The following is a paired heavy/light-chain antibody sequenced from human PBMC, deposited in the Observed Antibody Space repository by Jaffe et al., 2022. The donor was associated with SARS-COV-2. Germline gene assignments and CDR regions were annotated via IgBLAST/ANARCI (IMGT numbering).Heavy chain of an antibody. CDR1: GSGFAFGKYV. D-gene: IGHD5-18*01. CDR3: AGGLYSYGYFDN. V-gene: IGHV3-23*04. CDR2: TMTEGGFT. J-gene: IGHJ4*02. Sequence: EVQLVESGGVLVQPGGSLRLSCVASGSGFAFGKYVISWIRQAPGQGLECVSTTMTEGGFTYYLDSVQGRFTVSRNTSTNTLYLQMNSLRADDTAVYYCAGGLYSYGYFDNWGQGTPVTVSS.
Light chain of an antibody. CDR1: QSLLNSLNNKNY. CDR3: QQYYNVSPVT. Sequence: DIVLTQSPDSLAVSLGDRATISCKSSQSLLNSLNNKNYFAWYQQKPGQPPKLLLYWASTREAGVPDRFTGSGSGTDFTLTISSLQTEDAAVYYCQQYYNVSPVTFGQGTKVEIK. CDR2: WAS. V-gene: IGKV4-1*01. J-gene: IGKJ1*01.